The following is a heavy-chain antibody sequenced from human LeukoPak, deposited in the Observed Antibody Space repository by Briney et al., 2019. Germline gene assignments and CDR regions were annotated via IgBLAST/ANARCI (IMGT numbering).Heavy chain of an antibody. CDR3: APEILATTSYDH. Sequence: SETLSLTCTVSGYSISSGYYWGWIRQPPGKGLEWIGYIYYSGSTNYNPSFKSRVTISVDTSKNQFSLKLSSVTAADTAVYYCAPEILATTSYDHWGQGTLVTVSS. V-gene: IGHV4-61*05. D-gene: IGHD2/OR15-2a*01. CDR1: GYSISSGYY. CDR2: IYYSGST. J-gene: IGHJ4*02.